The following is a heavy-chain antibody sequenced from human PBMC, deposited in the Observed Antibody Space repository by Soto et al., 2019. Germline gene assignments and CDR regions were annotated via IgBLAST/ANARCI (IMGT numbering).Heavy chain of an antibody. CDR2: IDWDDDK. CDR1: GFSLSTSGMR. Sequence: SGPTLVNPTQTLTLTCTFSGFSLSTSGMRVSWIRQPPGKALEWLARIDWDDDKFYNTSLKTRLTISKDSSKNQVVLTMTNMHPLDTAAYYCARMFHCSGGTCPFDYWGQGALVTVSS. D-gene: IGHD2-15*01. J-gene: IGHJ4*02. CDR3: ARMFHCSGGTCPFDY. V-gene: IGHV2-70*04.